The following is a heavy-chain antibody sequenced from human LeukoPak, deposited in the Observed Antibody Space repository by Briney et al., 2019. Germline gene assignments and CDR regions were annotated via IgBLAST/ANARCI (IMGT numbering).Heavy chain of an antibody. CDR1: GGSISNYY. Sequence: SETLSLTCTVSGGSISNYYWSWSRQPPGKGLEWIGYIYNSESTSYNPSLKSRVTISVDTSKNQPSLKLSSVTAADTAVYYCTRAGGGSGLYWGPGILVIVSS. J-gene: IGHJ4*02. CDR3: TRAGGGSGLY. D-gene: IGHD2-15*01. CDR2: IYNSEST. V-gene: IGHV4-59*01.